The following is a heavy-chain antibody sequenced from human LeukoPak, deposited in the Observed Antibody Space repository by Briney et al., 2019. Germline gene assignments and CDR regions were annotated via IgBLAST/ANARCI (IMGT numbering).Heavy chain of an antibody. V-gene: IGHV3-48*01. CDR1: GFTFGTYS. CDR2: ITSSSTNI. J-gene: IGHJ4*02. CDR3: VRDLDSVAFL. Sequence: GGSLRLSCAASGFTFGTYSMNWVRQAPGKGLEWVSYITSSSTNINYADSVKGRFTISRDNAKNSLYLQMNSLRAEDTAVYYCVRDLDSVAFLWGQGSLVTVSS. D-gene: IGHD1-1*01.